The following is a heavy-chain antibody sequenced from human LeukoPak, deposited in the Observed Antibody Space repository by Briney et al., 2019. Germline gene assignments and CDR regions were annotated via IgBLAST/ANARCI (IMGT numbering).Heavy chain of an antibody. J-gene: IGHJ4*02. V-gene: IGHV3-48*04. Sequence: PGGSLRLSCVASGFTFSSYSMNWVRQAPGRGLEWVSYISISSSTINYADSVKGRFTISRDNAKNSLYLQMNSLRAEDTAVYYCAKDIAAAGMGHYWGQGTLVTVSS. CDR3: AKDIAAAGMGHY. D-gene: IGHD6-13*01. CDR2: ISISSSTI. CDR1: GFTFSSYS.